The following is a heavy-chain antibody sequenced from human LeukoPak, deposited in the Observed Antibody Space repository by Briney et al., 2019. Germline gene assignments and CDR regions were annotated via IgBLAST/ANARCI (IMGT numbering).Heavy chain of an antibody. V-gene: IGHV3-66*01. CDR3: ARERPDSRNLDS. CDR2: TYSGDTT. Sequence: PGGSLRLSCAAFGFIVRSNHINWVRQAPGKGLEWVSITYSGDTTYYADSVKGRFIISRDDSKNTLSLQMNDLRVEDTAVYYCARERPDSRNLDSRGRGALVTVSS. J-gene: IGHJ4*02. CDR1: GFIVRSNH. D-gene: IGHD3-9*01.